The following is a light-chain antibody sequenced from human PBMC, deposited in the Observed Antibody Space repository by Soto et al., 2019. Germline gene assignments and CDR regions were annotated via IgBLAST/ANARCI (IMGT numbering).Light chain of an antibody. Sequence: QSALTQPPSASGSPGQSVAISCTGTSSDVGGYNYVSWYQQHPGKAPKLMIYEVNKRPSGVPDRFSGSKSGNTASLTVSGRQADDEADYYCSSYAGSSNVFGTGTKLTVL. J-gene: IGLJ1*01. V-gene: IGLV2-8*01. CDR2: EVN. CDR3: SSYAGSSNV. CDR1: SSDVGGYNY.